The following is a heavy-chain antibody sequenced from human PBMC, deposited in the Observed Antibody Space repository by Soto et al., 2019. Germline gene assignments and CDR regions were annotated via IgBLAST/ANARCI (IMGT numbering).Heavy chain of an antibody. Sequence: GSLRLSCAASGFTVSSNYMSWVRQAPGKGLEWVSVIYSGGSTYYADSVKGRFTISRDNSKNTLYLQMNSLRAEDTAVYYCARDSHSSGWYHDAFDIWGQGTMVTVSS. CDR3: ARDSHSSGWYHDAFDI. D-gene: IGHD6-19*01. CDR1: GFTVSSNY. V-gene: IGHV3-53*01. J-gene: IGHJ3*02. CDR2: IYSGGST.